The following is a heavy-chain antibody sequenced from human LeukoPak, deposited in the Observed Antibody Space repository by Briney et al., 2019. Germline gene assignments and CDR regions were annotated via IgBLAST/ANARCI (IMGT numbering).Heavy chain of an antibody. CDR1: GGSIISSSDY. CDR2: IYYSGST. CDR3: ASGGSCSALCLGNY. V-gene: IGHV4-39*01. Sequence: PSETLSLTCTVSGGSIISSSDYWGWIRQPRGKGLEWIGSIYYSGSTYYNPSLKSRVTISVDTSKNQFSLKLSSVTAADTAVYYCASGGSCSALCLGNYWGQGTLVTVSS. J-gene: IGHJ4*02. D-gene: IGHD2-15*01.